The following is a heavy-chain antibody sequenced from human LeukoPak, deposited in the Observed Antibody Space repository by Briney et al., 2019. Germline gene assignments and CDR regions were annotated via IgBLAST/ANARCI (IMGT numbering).Heavy chain of an antibody. CDR3: AKDRGIAVAENHFDY. D-gene: IGHD6-19*01. CDR2: ISGSGGST. Sequence: PGGSLRLSCAASGFTFSSYAMSWVRQAPGKGLEWVSAISGSGGSTYYADSVRGRFTISRDNSKNTLYLQMNSLRAEDTAVYYCAKDRGIAVAENHFDYWGQGTLVTVSS. J-gene: IGHJ4*02. V-gene: IGHV3-23*01. CDR1: GFTFSSYA.